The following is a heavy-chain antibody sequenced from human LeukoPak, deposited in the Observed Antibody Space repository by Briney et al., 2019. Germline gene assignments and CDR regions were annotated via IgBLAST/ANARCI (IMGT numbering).Heavy chain of an antibody. V-gene: IGHV4-34*01. CDR2: INHSGST. J-gene: IGHJ4*02. D-gene: IGHD6-13*01. CDR3: ARGIAAAGAFDY. CDR1: GGSFSGYY. Sequence: PSETLSLTCAVYGGSFSGYYWSWIRQPPGKGLEWIGEINHSGSTNYNPSLKSRVIISVDTSKNQFSLKLSSVTAADTAVYYCARGIAAAGAFDYWGQGTLVTVSS.